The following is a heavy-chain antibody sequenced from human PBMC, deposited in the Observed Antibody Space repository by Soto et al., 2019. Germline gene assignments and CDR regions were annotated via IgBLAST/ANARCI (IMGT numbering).Heavy chain of an antibody. Sequence: QVQLQESGPGLVKPSQTLSLTCTVSGGSISSGGYYWSWIRQHPGKGLEWIGYIYYSGSTYYNPSLKSRVTISVDTSKNQFSLKLSSVTAADTAVYYCARGSLLWFGELLSLDYWGQGTLVIVSS. V-gene: IGHV4-31*03. D-gene: IGHD3-10*01. J-gene: IGHJ4*02. CDR2: IYYSGST. CDR1: GGSISSGGYY. CDR3: ARGSLLWFGELLSLDY.